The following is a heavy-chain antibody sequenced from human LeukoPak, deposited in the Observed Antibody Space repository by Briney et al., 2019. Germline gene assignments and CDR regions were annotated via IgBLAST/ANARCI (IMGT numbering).Heavy chain of an antibody. CDR3: ATQGRWLQSPRRNAFDI. CDR2: IYYSGST. Sequence: SETLSLTCTVSGGSISSSSYYWGWIRQPPGKGLEWIGSIYYSGSTYYNPSLKSRVTISVDKSKNQFSLKLSSVTAADTAVYYCATQGRWLQSPRRNAFDIWGQGTMVTVSS. CDR1: GGSISSSSYY. J-gene: IGHJ3*02. V-gene: IGHV4-39*07. D-gene: IGHD5-24*01.